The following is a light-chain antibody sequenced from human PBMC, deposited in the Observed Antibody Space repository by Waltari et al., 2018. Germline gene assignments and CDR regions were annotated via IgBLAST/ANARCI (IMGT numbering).Light chain of an antibody. CDR2: GTS. Sequence: DIVLTQSPATLSLSPGESATLSCRASQSIHNYLAWYQQRPGQAPRPLIFGTSYRAAGIPARFSGSGSGTDFTLTISSLEPEDFAVYYCQQRKRWLTFGGGTKVEIK. CDR3: QQRKRWLT. V-gene: IGKV3-11*01. CDR1: QSIHNY. J-gene: IGKJ4*01.